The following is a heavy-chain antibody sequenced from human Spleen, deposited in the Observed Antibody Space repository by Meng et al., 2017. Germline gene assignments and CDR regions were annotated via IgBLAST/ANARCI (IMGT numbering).Heavy chain of an antibody. CDR2: IYLGVSYPGDSDT. CDR1: GHSSTNYW. V-gene: IGHV5-51*01. D-gene: IGHD6-13*01. J-gene: IGHJ3*02. Sequence: GESLKISCQASGHSSTNYWIGWVRQMPGKGLDWMGIIYLGVSYPGDSDTRYSPSFQGQVTISADKSITTAYLQWSRLKASDTAVYYCARQTYSSKWGDGFDIWGQGTVVTVSS. CDR3: ARQTYSSKWGDGFDI.